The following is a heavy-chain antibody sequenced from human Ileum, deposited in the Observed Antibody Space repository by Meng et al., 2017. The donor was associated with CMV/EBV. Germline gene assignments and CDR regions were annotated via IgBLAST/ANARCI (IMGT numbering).Heavy chain of an antibody. CDR1: GGSVISGSYY. CDR2: MFYSGST. V-gene: IGHV4-61*01. D-gene: IGHD3-10*01. J-gene: IGHJ4*02. CDR3: ARVASILTYYSGSGSLQYYFDY. Sequence: GSLRLSCTVSGGSVISGSYYWSWIRQPPGKGLEWIGYMFYSGSTNYNPSLKSRVTMSVDTSKNQFSLELSSVTAADTAVYYCARVASILTYYSGSGSLQYYFDYWGQGTLVTVSS.